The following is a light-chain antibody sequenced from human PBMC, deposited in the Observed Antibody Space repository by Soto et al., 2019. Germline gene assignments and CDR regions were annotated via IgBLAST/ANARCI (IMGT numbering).Light chain of an antibody. CDR1: SSDVGVYNL. Sequence: QSALTQPRSVSGSPGQSVTISCIGTSSDVGVYNLVSWYQRHPGKAPKLMIYDVVKRPSGVPDRFSGSKSGNTASLTISGLQAEDEADYFCCSYAGRYTWVFGGGTKVTVL. J-gene: IGLJ3*02. CDR3: CSYAGRYTWV. CDR2: DVV. V-gene: IGLV2-11*01.